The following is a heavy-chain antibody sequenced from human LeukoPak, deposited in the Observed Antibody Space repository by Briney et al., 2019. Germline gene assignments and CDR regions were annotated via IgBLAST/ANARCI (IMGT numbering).Heavy chain of an antibody. Sequence: GGSLRLSCAASGFILSDHYIDWVRQAPGKGLEWVSAISGSGGSTYYADSVKGRFTISRDNSKNTLYLQMNSLRAEDTAVYYCAKERDWTGDFDYWGQGTLVTVSS. CDR1: GFILSDHY. CDR2: ISGSGGST. V-gene: IGHV3-23*01. CDR3: AKERDWTGDFDY. D-gene: IGHD1-1*01. J-gene: IGHJ4*02.